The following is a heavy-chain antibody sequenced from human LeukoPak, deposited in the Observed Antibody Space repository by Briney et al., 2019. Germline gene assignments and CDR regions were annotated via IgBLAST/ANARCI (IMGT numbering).Heavy chain of an antibody. Sequence: PSETLSLTCTVSDGSISSYYWSWIRQPPGKGLEWIGYIYYSGSTNYNPSLKSRVTISVDTSKNQFSLKLSSVTAADTAVYYCARVGRVTSGPYYYYYGMDVWGQGTTVTVSS. J-gene: IGHJ6*02. CDR3: ARVGRVTSGPYYYYYGMDV. CDR2: IYYSGST. D-gene: IGHD4-17*01. CDR1: DGSISSYY. V-gene: IGHV4-59*01.